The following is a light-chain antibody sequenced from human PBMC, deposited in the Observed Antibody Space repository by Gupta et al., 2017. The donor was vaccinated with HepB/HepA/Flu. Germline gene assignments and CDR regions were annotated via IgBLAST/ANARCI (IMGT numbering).Light chain of an antibody. CDR2: DVS. J-gene: IGKJ2*01. V-gene: IGKV1-33*01. CDR3: QKDAILLRT. Sequence: EIQMTPSPSSRYAAVGDRITITCPASQDISTYLNWYQQRPGKAPKLLIYDVSNLETGVPSRFSGSGSGTDFTFTISRLQPEDIATYYCQKDAILLRTFGQGTKVEIK. CDR1: QDISTY.